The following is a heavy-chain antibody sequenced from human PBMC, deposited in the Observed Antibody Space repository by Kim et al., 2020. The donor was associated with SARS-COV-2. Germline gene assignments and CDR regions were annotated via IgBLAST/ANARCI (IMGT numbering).Heavy chain of an antibody. CDR3: ARDGVEEAFDI. J-gene: IGHJ3*02. D-gene: IGHD2-15*01. V-gene: IGHV3-30*01. Sequence: SADSVEGGLTISRDNSRDTLYLQMNSVEADDTAVYYCARDGVEEAFDIWGQGTLVTVSS.